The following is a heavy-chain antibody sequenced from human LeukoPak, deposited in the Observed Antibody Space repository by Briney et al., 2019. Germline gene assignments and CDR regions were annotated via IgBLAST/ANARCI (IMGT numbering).Heavy chain of an antibody. CDR2: IYSGGST. D-gene: IGHD3-22*01. CDR3: AKVDSSGYYYYYYMDV. V-gene: IGHV3-53*01. Sequence: PGGSLRLSCAASEFSVGSNYMTWVRQAPGKGLEWVSLIYSGGSTYYADSVKGRFTISRDNSKNTLYLQMNSLRAEDTAVYYCAKVDSSGYYYYYYMDVWGKGTTVTVSS. CDR1: EFSVGSNY. J-gene: IGHJ6*03.